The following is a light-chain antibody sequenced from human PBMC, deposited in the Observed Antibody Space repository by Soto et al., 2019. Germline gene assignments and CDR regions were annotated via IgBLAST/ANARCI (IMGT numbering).Light chain of an antibody. CDR3: QQYGSSPYT. Sequence: EIVLTQSPGTLSLSPGERATLSCRASQSVSSSYLAWYQQKPGQAPSLFIYGASNRATGIPDSFSGSGSGTDFTLTISKLEPEDFAVYYCQQYGSSPYTFGQGTKLEIK. J-gene: IGKJ2*01. CDR2: GAS. CDR1: QSVSSSY. V-gene: IGKV3-20*01.